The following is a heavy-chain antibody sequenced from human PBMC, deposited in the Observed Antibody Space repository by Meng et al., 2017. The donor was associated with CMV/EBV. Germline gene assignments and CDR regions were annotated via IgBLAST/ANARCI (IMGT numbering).Heavy chain of an antibody. CDR1: GFTFSSYW. CDR3: ARSDCSSTSCYNYYYYGMDV. V-gene: IGHV3-7*01. CDR2: IKQDGSEK. J-gene: IGHJ6*02. Sequence: ETLSLTCAASGFTFSSYWISWVRQAPGKGLEWVANIKQDGSEKYYVDSVKGRFTISRDNAKNSLYLQMNSLRAEDTAVYYCARSDCSSTSCYNYYYYGMDVWGQGTTVTVSS. D-gene: IGHD2-2*02.